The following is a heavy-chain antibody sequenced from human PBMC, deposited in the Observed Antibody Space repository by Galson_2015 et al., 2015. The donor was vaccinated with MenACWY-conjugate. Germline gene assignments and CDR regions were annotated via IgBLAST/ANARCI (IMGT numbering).Heavy chain of an antibody. CDR2: IYYSGST. CDR1: GGSISSSY. D-gene: IGHD3-22*01. J-gene: IGHJ5*02. V-gene: IGHV4-59*01. CDR3: ARLRYSSGYWGNWFDP. Sequence: ETLSLTCTVSGGSISSSYWSWIRQPPGTGLEWIGYIYYSGSTNYNPSLKSRVTISVDTSKNQFSLKLSSVTAADTAVYYCARLRYSSGYWGNWFDPWGQGTLVTVSS.